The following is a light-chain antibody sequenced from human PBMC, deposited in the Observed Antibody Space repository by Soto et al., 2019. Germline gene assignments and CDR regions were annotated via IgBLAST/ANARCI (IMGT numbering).Light chain of an antibody. V-gene: IGKV1-39*02. CDR3: EVPTSLLLN. Sequence: DGVTMTCRASQSISGYLHWYQKKSGQAPRLLMYAASSLQSGVPSRFSGSGSGPQFTLTISLLKPDDFATYSCEVPTSLLLNFPGGTKVDIK. CDR1: QSISGY. J-gene: IGKJ4*01. CDR2: AAS.